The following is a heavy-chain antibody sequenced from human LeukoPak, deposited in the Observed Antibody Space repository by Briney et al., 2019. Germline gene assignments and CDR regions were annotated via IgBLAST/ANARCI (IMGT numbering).Heavy chain of an antibody. V-gene: IGHV3-11*06. CDR1: GFMFGDYY. D-gene: IGHD1-26*01. Sequence: GGSLRLSCAASGFMFGDYYMSWIRQAPGKGLEWVSYISVGSSSTNYADSVKGRFTISRDNAKNSLYLQMNSLRAEDTAVYYCARDGTYDYFDYWGQGTLVTVSS. J-gene: IGHJ4*02. CDR3: ARDGTYDYFDY. CDR2: ISVGSSST.